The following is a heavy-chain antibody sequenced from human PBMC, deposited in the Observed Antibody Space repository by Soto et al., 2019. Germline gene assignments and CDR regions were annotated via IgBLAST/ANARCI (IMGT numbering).Heavy chain of an antibody. CDR2: VYYTGTT. D-gene: IGHD3-22*01. J-gene: IGHJ5*02. Sequence: XXTLSLTFTVSGGSIDSYYWPWILQPPGKGLEWIGYVYYTGTTTYSPSLKSRVTISVDTSMNQISLKLSSVTAADTAFYYCARLGGYYQSLDTWGQGTLVTVSS. CDR1: GGSIDSYY. CDR3: ARLGGYYQSLDT. V-gene: IGHV4-59*08.